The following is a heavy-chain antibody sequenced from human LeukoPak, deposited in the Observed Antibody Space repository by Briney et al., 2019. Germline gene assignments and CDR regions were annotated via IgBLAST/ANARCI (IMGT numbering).Heavy chain of an antibody. V-gene: IGHV3-11*01. J-gene: IGHJ4*02. CDR1: GFTFSDYY. CDR3: ARDLAWGAFDY. Sequence: GGSLRLSCAASGFTFSDYYMSWIRQAPGKGLEWVSYISSSGSTIYYADSVKGRFTISRDNAKNSLYLQMNSLRVEDTAVYYCARDLAWGAFDYWGQGILVAVSS. CDR2: ISSSGSTI. D-gene: IGHD7-27*01.